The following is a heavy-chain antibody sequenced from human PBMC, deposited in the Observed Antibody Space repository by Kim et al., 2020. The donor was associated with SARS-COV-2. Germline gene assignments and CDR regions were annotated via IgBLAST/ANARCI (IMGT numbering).Heavy chain of an antibody. CDR3: ARAPRITIFGVVIMEYY. J-gene: IGHJ6*03. V-gene: IGHV3-30*04. Sequence: GGSLRLSCAASGFIFSNSAINWVRQAPGKGLEWVAVISYDGSNKYYADSVKGRFTISRDNSKNTLYLQMNSLRAEDTAVYYCARAPRITIFGVVIMEYY. CDR1: GFIFSNSA. D-gene: IGHD3-3*01. CDR2: ISYDGSNK.